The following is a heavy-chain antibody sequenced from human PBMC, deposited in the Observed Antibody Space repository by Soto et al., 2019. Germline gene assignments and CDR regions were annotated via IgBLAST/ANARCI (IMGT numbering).Heavy chain of an antibody. CDR1: GGSISSGR. V-gene: IGHV3-30-3*01. CDR3: ARDLGSGWYEEYYYYGMDV. J-gene: IGHJ6*02. Sequence: LSLTCTVSGGSISSGRFYWGWIRQPPGKGLEWVAVISYNGNNKYNTDSEKRRITISRDNSKNKLYLQRNSMTAKKTAEYYCARDLGSGWYEEYYYYGMDVWGQGTTVTVSS. D-gene: IGHD6-19*01. CDR2: ISYNGNNK.